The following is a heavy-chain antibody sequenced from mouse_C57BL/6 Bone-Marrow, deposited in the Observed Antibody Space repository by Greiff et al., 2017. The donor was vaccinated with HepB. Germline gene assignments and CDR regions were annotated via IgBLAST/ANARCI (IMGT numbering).Heavy chain of an antibody. CDR2: INYDGSST. Sequence: EVKLMESEGGLVQPGSSMKLSCTASGFTFSDYYMAWVRQVPEKGLEWVANINYDGSSTYYLDSLKSRFIISRVNAKNILYLQMSSLKSEDTATYYCARDLSYFDYWGQGTTLTVSS. CDR3: ARDLSYFDY. CDR1: GFTFSDYY. J-gene: IGHJ2*01. V-gene: IGHV5-16*01.